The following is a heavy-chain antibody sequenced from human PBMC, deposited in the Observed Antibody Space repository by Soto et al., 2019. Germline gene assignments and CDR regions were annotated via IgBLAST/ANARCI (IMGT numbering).Heavy chain of an antibody. Sequence: QVQLQESGPGLVKPSETLSLTCTVSGGSISSYYWSWLRQPPGKGLEWIGYIYYSGSTNYNPSLKSRVTISVDTSKNQFSLKLSSVTAADTAVYYCARESIAASNWFDPWGQGTLVTVSS. CDR3: ARESIAASNWFDP. J-gene: IGHJ5*02. V-gene: IGHV4-59*01. CDR1: GGSISSYY. D-gene: IGHD6-6*01. CDR2: IYYSGST.